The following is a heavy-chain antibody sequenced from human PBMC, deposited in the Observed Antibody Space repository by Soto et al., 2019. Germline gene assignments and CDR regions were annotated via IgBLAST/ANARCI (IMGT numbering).Heavy chain of an antibody. J-gene: IGHJ4*02. Sequence: NPSETLSLTCTVSGGSISSGDYYWSWIRQPPGKGLEWIGYIYYSGSTYYNPSLKSRVTISVDTSKNQFSLKLSSVTAADTAVYYCARGKVVPYDYVWGRTGPGSGRFDYWGQGTLVTVSS. D-gene: IGHD3-16*01. CDR3: ARGKVVPYDYVWGRTGPGSGRFDY. V-gene: IGHV4-30-4*01. CDR2: IYYSGST. CDR1: GGSISSGDYY.